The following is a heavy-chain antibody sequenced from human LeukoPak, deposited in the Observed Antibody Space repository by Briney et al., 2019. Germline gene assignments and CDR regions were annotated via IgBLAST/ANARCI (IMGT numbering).Heavy chain of an antibody. J-gene: IGHJ4*02. V-gene: IGHV3-7*01. CDR3: ARDHRVAGATGSSDY. Sequence: GGSLRLSCAASGFTFSSYWMSWVRQAPGKGLEWLANIKQDGSEKHYVDSVKGRFTISRDNAKNSLYLQMNSLRAEDTAVYYCARDHRVAGATGSSDYWGQGTLVTVSS. D-gene: IGHD1-26*01. CDR2: IKQDGSEK. CDR1: GFTFSSYW.